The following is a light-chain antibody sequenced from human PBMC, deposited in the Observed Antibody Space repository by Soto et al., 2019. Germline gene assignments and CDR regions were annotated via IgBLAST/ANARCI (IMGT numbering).Light chain of an antibody. CDR3: QQRT. V-gene: IGKV1-9*01. J-gene: IGKJ4*01. CDR1: QGISSY. CDR2: AAS. Sequence: DIQLTQSPSFLSASVGDRVTITCRASQGISSYLAWYQQKPGKAPKLLIYAASTLQSGVPSRFSGSGSGTEFTLTISSLQPEDFATYYCQQRTFGGGTEVEIK.